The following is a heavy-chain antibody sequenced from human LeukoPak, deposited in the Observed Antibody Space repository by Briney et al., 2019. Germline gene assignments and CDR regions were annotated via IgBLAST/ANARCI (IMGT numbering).Heavy chain of an antibody. V-gene: IGHV3-7*01. CDR1: GFTFSSYW. J-gene: IGHJ4*02. Sequence: GGSLRLSCAASGFTFSSYWMSWVRQAPGKGLEWVANIKQDGSEKYYVDSVKGRFTISRDNAKNSLYLQMNSLRAEDTAVYYCARDPGYSSSWYYFDYWGQGTLVTVSS. CDR2: IKQDGSEK. D-gene: IGHD6-13*01. CDR3: ARDPGYSSSWYYFDY.